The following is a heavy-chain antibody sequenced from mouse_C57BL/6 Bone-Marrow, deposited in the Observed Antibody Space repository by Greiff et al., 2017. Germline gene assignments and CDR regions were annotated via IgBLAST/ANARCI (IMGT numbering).Heavy chain of an antibody. CDR2: IDPENGDT. CDR3: TTDYYGSSCFFDY. V-gene: IGHV14-4*01. Sequence: EVKLMESGAELVRPGASVKLSCTASGFNIKDDYMHWVKQRPEQGLEWIGWIDPENGDTEYASKFQGKATITADTSSNTAYLQLSSLTSEDTAVYYCTTDYYGSSCFFDYWGQGTTLTVSS. CDR1: GFNIKDDY. D-gene: IGHD1-1*01. J-gene: IGHJ2*01.